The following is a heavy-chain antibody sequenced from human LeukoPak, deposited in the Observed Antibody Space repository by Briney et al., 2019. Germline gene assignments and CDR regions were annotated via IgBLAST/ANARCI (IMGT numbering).Heavy chain of an antibody. J-gene: IGHJ4*02. V-gene: IGHV3-11*04. CDR1: GFTFSDYY. CDR2: ISGSGSVI. Sequence: GGSLRLSCAASGFTFSDYYMTWIRHAPGKGLETVAYISGSGSVIVYADSVKGRFTISRDNAQNSLYLQMNSLRDEDTAVYYCSRDPRPCDYWGQGTLVTVSS. CDR3: SRDPRPCDY.